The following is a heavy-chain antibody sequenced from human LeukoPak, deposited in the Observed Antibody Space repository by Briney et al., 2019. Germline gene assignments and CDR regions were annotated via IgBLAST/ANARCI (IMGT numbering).Heavy chain of an antibody. Sequence: PGGSLRLTCAASGFTFSDYWMTWARQVPGKGLEWVANVGRDGSGKNYVDSVNGRFTISRDNAKKSLYLEMNSLRVEDTALYYCAKVGAWELQRVFENWGQGTLVTVSS. J-gene: IGHJ4*02. CDR3: AKVGAWELQRVFEN. CDR1: GFTFSDYW. CDR2: VGRDGSGK. V-gene: IGHV3-7*01. D-gene: IGHD1-26*01.